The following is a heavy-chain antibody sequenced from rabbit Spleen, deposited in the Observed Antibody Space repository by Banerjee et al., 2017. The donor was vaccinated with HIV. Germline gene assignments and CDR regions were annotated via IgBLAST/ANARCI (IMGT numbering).Heavy chain of an antibody. D-gene: IGHD7-1*01. CDR1: GVSLNDKDV. CDR2: IHGGSNGNT. Sequence: EQLEESGGGLVKPEGSLTLTCKASGVSLNDKDVMCWVRQAPGKGLEWIACIHGGSNGNTYYSSWAKGRFTISKTTSTTVTLQMTSLTDSDTATYFCARFYAGYGDFGYAAMWGQGPLVTVS. CDR3: ARFYAGYGDFGYAAM. V-gene: IGHV1S45*01. J-gene: IGHJ6*01.